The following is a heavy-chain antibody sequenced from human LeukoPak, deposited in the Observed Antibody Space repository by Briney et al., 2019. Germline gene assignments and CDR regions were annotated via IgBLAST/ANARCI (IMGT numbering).Heavy chain of an antibody. Sequence: PSETLSLTCNGSGGSLTSYYWSWLRQPPGKGLEWIGYMYYSGSTNYNSSLTSRVTISVDTSKSQFSLNLTSVTAADTAVYYCASMSGRVYDILTGYYPKYFLHWGQGTLVTVSS. CDR1: GGSLTSYY. CDR2: MYYSGST. CDR3: ASMSGRVYDILTGYYPKYFLH. D-gene: IGHD3-9*01. V-gene: IGHV4-59*01. J-gene: IGHJ1*01.